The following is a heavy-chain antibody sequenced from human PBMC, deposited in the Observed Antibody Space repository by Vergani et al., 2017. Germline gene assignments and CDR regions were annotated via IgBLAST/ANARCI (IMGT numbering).Heavy chain of an antibody. V-gene: IGHV4-34*01. CDR2: INHSGST. CDR1: GGSFSGYY. CDR3: ARGYYDFWSGYYHRGLPRRTGFDY. J-gene: IGHJ4*02. D-gene: IGHD3-3*01. Sequence: QVQLQQWGAGLLKPSETLSLTCAVYGGSFSGYYWSCIRQPPGKGLEWIGEINHSGSTNYNPSLKSRVTISVDSSKNQFSLKLRSVTAADTAVYYCARGYYDFWSGYYHRGLPRRTGFDYWGQGSLVTVAS.